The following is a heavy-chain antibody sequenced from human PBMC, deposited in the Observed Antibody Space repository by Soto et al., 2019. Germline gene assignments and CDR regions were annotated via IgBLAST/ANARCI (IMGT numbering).Heavy chain of an antibody. Sequence: GSLSLSCEASGFVFTNFWMQWVRHVPGKGLVWVARFDTSGHSTNYAESVKGRFTISRDNAKNTVSLQMNSLRVEDTGVYYCAKDSWYFDLWSQGSQVTVSS. CDR1: GFVFTNFW. V-gene: IGHV3-74*01. CDR2: FDTSGHST. CDR3: AKDSWYFDL. D-gene: IGHD6-13*01. J-gene: IGHJ4*02.